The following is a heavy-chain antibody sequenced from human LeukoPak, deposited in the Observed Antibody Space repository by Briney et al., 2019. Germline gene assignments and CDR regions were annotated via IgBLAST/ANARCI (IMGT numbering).Heavy chain of an antibody. CDR1: GGTFSSYA. Sequence: ASVKVSCKASGGTFSSYAISWVRQAPGQGLEWMGGIIPIFGTANYAQKFQGRVTITTDESTSTAYMELSSLRSEDTAVYYCARSVGSRGPPEPFDYWGQGTLVTVSS. CDR2: IIPIFGTA. V-gene: IGHV1-69*05. D-gene: IGHD1-14*01. J-gene: IGHJ4*02. CDR3: ARSVGSRGPPEPFDY.